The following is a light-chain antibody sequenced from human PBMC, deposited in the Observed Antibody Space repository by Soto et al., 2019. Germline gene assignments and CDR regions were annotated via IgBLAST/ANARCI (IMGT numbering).Light chain of an antibody. CDR2: DAS. V-gene: IGKV1-5*01. CDR3: QQYHSYWT. J-gene: IGKJ1*01. CDR1: QNIRSR. Sequence: DFQMTQSPSTLSASLGDSVTIXXRASQNIRSRLAWFQQKPGKAPKILIYDASSLESGVPQRFSGSGSGTEFTLTINSLQTDDFSTYYCQQYHSYWTFGQGTKVDIK.